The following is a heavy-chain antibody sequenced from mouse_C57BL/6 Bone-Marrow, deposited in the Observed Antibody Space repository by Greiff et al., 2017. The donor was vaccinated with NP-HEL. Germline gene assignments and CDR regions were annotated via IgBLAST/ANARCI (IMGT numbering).Heavy chain of an antibody. V-gene: IGHV1-55*01. CDR3: ARDGSSSSWFAY. CDR1: GYTFTSYW. CDR2: IYPGSGST. D-gene: IGHD1-1*01. J-gene: IGHJ3*01. Sequence: VQLQQSGAELVKPGASVKMSCKASGYTFTSYWITWVKQRPGQGLEWIGDIYPGSGSTNYNEKFKSKATLTVDTSSSTAYMQLSSLTSEDSAVYYCARDGSSSSWFAYWGQGTLVTVSA.